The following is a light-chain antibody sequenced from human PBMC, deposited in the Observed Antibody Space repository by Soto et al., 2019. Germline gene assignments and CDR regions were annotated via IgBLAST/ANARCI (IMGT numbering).Light chain of an antibody. Sequence: MVWTQSPGTLSLSPGERATLSCGASQSVSSSYLAWYQQKPGQAPRLLIYGASSRATGIPDRFSGSGSGTDFTLTISSREPDDFAVYSCQQRTNWPGLSFGQGTRL. J-gene: IGKJ5*01. CDR3: QQRTNWPGLS. CDR2: GAS. CDR1: QSVSSSY. V-gene: IGKV3D-20*02.